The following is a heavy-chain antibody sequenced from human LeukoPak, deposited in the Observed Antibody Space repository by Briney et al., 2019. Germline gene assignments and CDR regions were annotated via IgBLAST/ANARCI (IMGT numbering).Heavy chain of an antibody. CDR1: GFTFSSYA. V-gene: IGHV3-23*01. CDR2: ISGSGGST. J-gene: IGHJ6*03. Sequence: GSLRLSCAASGFTFSSYAMSWVRQAPGKGLEWVSAISGSGGSTYYADSVKGRFTISRDNSKNTLYLQMNSLRAEDTAVYYCARETMYYYGSGSYYPHDYYMDVWGKGTTVTISS. CDR3: ARETMYYYGSGSYYPHDYYMDV. D-gene: IGHD3-10*01.